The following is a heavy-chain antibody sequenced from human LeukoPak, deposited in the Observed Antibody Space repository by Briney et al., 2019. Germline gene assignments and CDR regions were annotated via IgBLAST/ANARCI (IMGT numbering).Heavy chain of an antibody. CDR3: ARVRYSSVAFDI. D-gene: IGHD6-19*01. CDR2: ISAYNGNT. CDR1: GYTFTSYG. Sequence: ASVKVSCKASGYTFTSYGISWVRQAPGQGLEWMGWISAYNGNTNYAQKLQGRVTMTTDTSTSTAYMELRNLRSGDTAVYYCARVRYSSVAFDIWGQGTMVTVSS. V-gene: IGHV1-18*01. J-gene: IGHJ3*02.